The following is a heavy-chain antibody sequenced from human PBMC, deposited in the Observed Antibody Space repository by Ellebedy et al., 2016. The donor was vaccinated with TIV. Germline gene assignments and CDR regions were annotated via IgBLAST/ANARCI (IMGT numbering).Heavy chain of an antibody. D-gene: IGHD1-26*01. CDR3: ATMIVGATSNYFDH. CDR1: GGSISSDY. Sequence: PGGSLRLSCTVSGGSISSDYWSWIRQPAGKGLEWIGRIYSSGSTNYDPSLRSRVTMSLDTSKNQFSLKLRSVTAADTAIYYCATMIVGATSNYFDHWGQGTLVTVSS. CDR2: IYSSGST. J-gene: IGHJ4*02. V-gene: IGHV4-4*07.